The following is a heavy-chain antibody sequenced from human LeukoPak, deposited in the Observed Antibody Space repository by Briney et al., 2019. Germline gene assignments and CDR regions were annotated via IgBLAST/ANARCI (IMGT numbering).Heavy chain of an antibody. J-gene: IGHJ5*02. V-gene: IGHV4-4*09. D-gene: IGHD1-14*01. CDR3: AMSPRRGAWLDP. CDR1: GASITSDY. Sequence: SETLSLTCSVSGASITSDYWNWIRQSPGKGLEWIGFIYDSGSTLYNPSLKSRVTISVDTSKCQFSLKLMSVTAADTAIYYCAMSPRRGAWLDPWGKGSLVTVAS. CDR2: IYDSGST.